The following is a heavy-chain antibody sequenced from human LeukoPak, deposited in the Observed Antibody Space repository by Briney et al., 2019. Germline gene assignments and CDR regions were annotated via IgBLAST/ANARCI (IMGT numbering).Heavy chain of an antibody. V-gene: IGHV3-23*01. CDR2: ISGSGGST. D-gene: IGHD2-2*01. CDR1: GFTFSSYA. Sequence: TGASLTLSCAASGFTFSSYAMSWVRQAPGKGLEWVSAISGSGGSTYYADSVKGRFTISRDNSKNTLYLQMNSLRAEDTAVYYCASGRYCSSTSCRDYWGQGTLVTVSS. CDR3: ASGRYCSSTSCRDY. J-gene: IGHJ4*02.